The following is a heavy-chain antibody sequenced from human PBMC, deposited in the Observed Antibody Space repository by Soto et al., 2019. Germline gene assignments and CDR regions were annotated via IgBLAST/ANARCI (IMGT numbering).Heavy chain of an antibody. J-gene: IGHJ5*02. CDR2: INHSGST. D-gene: IGHD3-3*01. V-gene: IGHV4-34*01. Sequence: SETLSLTCAVYGGSFSGYYWSWIRQPPGKGLEWIGEINHSGSTNYNPSLKSRVTISVDTSKNQFSLKLRSVTAADTAVYYCARGPYYDFWSGYYPKYNWFDPWGQGTLVTVSS. CDR3: ARGPYYDFWSGYYPKYNWFDP. CDR1: GGSFSGYY.